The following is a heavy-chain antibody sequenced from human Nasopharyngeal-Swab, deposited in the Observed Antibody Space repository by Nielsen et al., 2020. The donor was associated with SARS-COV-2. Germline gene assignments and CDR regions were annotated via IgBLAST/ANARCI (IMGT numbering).Heavy chain of an antibody. V-gene: IGHV3-23*03. D-gene: IGHD2-8*02. CDR1: GFTFSSYA. Sequence: GGSLRLSCAASGFTFSSYAMSWVRQAPGKGLEWVSVIYSGGSSTYYADSVKGRSTISRDNSKNTLYLQMNSLRAEDTAVYYCAKDGTLLGYYYYGMDVWGQGTTVTVSS. CDR3: AKDGTLLGYYYYGMDV. CDR2: IYSGGSST. J-gene: IGHJ6*02.